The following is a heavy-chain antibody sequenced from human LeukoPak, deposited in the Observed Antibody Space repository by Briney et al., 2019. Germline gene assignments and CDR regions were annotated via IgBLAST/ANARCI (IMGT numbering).Heavy chain of an antibody. CDR2: ISYSGST. D-gene: IGHD6-13*01. V-gene: IGHV4-59*08. CDR3: ARLGPAAGTSFNY. CDR1: AGSISNYY. J-gene: IGHJ4*02. Sequence: SETLSLTCTVSAGSISNYYWSWIRQPPGKGLEWIGYISYSGSTNYNPSLKSRVTISVDTSKNQFSLKLSSVTAADTAVYYCARLGPAAGTSFNYWGQGTLVTVSS.